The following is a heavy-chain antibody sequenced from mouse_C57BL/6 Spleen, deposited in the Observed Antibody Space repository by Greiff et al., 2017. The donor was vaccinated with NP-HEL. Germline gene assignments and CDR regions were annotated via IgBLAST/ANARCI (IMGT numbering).Heavy chain of an antibody. J-gene: IGHJ3*01. D-gene: IGHD2-4*01. CDR2: IDPSDSYT. V-gene: IGHV1-59*01. CDR3: AGYDYDLSWFAY. CDR1: GYTFTSYW. Sequence: QVQLQQSGAELVRPGTSVKLSCKASGYTFTSYWMHWVKQRPGQGLEWIGVIDPSDSYTNYNQKFKGKATLTVDTSSSTAYMQLSSLTSEDSAVYYCAGYDYDLSWFAYWGQGTLVTVSA.